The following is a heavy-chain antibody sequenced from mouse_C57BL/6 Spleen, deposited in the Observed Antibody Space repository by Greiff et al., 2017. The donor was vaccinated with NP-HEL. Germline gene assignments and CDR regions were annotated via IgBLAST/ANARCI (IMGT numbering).Heavy chain of an antibody. D-gene: IGHD1-1*01. Sequence: QVQLKQSGPELVKPGASVKISCKASGYTFTDYYINWVKQRPGQGLEWIGWIYPGSGNTKYNEKFKGKATLTVDTSSSTAYMQLSSLTSEDSAVYFCARSPSYYYGSSYYYAMDYWGQGTSVTVSS. CDR2: IYPGSGNT. V-gene: IGHV1-84*01. CDR1: GYTFTDYY. J-gene: IGHJ4*01. CDR3: ARSPSYYYGSSYYYAMDY.